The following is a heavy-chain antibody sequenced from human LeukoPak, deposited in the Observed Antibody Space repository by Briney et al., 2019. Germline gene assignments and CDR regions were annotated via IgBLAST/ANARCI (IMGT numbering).Heavy chain of an antibody. J-gene: IGHJ6*02. CDR1: GGSISSSSYY. CDR3: ARHEGTSYYDILTGYNYYYYGMDA. CDR2: IYYSGST. V-gene: IGHV4-39*01. Sequence: SETLSLTCTVSGGSISSSSYYWGWIRQPPGKGLEWIGSIYYSGSTYYNPSLKSRVTISVDTSKNQFSLKLSSVTAADTAVYYCARHEGTSYYDILTGYNYYYYGMDAWGQGTTVTVSS. D-gene: IGHD3-9*01.